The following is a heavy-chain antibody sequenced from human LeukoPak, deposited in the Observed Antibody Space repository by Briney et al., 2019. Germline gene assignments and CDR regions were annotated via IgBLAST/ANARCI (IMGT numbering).Heavy chain of an antibody. CDR1: GGSISGSW. V-gene: IGHV4-4*02. CDR3: ASNGYSDSGASYFDY. D-gene: IGHD3-22*01. J-gene: IGHJ4*02. CDR2: SSHHGAT. Sequence: SETLSLTCGDPGGSISGSWWSGVRQPPGKGGERVGESSHHGATKYTPSLRRRVTISLDKSKNQFSLKLSSVTAADTAVYYCASNGYSDSGASYFDYWVQGTLVTASA.